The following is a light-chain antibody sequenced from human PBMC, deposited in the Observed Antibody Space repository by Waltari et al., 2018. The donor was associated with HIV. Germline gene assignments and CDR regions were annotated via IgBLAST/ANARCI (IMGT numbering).Light chain of an antibody. CDR1: QSISNY. Sequence: DIQMNQSTSSLSASVGDRVSITCRTSQSISNYVNWYQQKIGEAPNLLIHAASSLQSGVPSMFSGSGSGTDFTLTIRNLQPEELATYYCQQSYSTPYTFGQGTKLQIK. J-gene: IGKJ2*01. V-gene: IGKV1-39*01. CDR3: QQSYSTPYT. CDR2: AAS.